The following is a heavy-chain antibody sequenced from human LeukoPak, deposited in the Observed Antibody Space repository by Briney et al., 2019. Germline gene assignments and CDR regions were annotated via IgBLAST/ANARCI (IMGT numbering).Heavy chain of an antibody. Sequence: ASVRVSCKASGYTFTSYYMHWVRQAPGQGLEWMGIINPSGGSTSYAQKFQGRVTMTRDTSTNTVYMELSSLRSEDTAVYYCARELVHYYDSSGRFDYWGQGTLVTVSS. J-gene: IGHJ4*02. V-gene: IGHV1-46*01. CDR3: ARELVHYYDSSGRFDY. D-gene: IGHD3-22*01. CDR2: INPSGGST. CDR1: GYTFTSYY.